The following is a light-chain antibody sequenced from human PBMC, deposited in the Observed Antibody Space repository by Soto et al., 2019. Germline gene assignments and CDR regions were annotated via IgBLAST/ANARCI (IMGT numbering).Light chain of an antibody. Sequence: QSMLTQPASVSGSPGQSITISCTGTSSDVGGYNYVSWYQHHPGKAPKLIIYDVSNRPSGVSNRFSGSKPDNTASLTISGLQAEDEADYYCSSYTSSNTLGVFRTGTKVTV. V-gene: IGLV2-14*03. CDR3: SSYTSSNTLGV. CDR2: DVS. J-gene: IGLJ1*01. CDR1: SSDVGGYNY.